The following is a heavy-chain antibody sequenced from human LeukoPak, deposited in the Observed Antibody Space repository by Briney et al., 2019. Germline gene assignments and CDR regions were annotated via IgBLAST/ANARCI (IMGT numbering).Heavy chain of an antibody. D-gene: IGHD2-2*01. CDR2: ISSNGEST. CDR1: GFSFDEYA. V-gene: IGHV3-9*03. CDR3: ARGACSSTSCYYYPIDY. Sequence: GGSLRLSCKASGFSFDEYAMQWVRQVPGKGLQWVSGISSNGESTGYADSVKGRFTISRDNSKNTLYLQMGSLRAEDMAVYYCARGACSSTSCYYYPIDYWGQGTLVTVSS. J-gene: IGHJ4*02.